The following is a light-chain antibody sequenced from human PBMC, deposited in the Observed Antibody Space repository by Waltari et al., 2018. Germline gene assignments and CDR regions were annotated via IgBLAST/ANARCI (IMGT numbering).Light chain of an antibody. V-gene: IGLV2-23*01. CDR3: CSYAGSTTLV. J-gene: IGLJ2*01. CDR2: EGS. CDR1: SSDVGNYNL. Sequence: QSALTQPASVSGSPGQSITISCIGTSSDVGNYNLVSWYQQFPGQAPKLRFYEGSKRPSGVSNRFSGSKSGNPASLTISGLQAEDEADYHCCSYAGSTTLVFGGGTKLTVL.